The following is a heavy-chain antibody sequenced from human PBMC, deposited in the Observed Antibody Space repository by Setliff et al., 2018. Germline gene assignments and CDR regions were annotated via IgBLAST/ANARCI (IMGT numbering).Heavy chain of an antibody. CDR3: ARAISGWYSAFYYYMGV. J-gene: IGHJ6*03. D-gene: IGHD6-19*01. CDR1: GGSISSGSDY. V-gene: IGHV4-61*09. CDR2: TYTGGST. Sequence: PSETLSLTCSVSGGSISSGSDYWTWLRQPAGKGLGWIGHTYTGGSTKYNPSLKSRVTISVDKSKNQFSLKLSSVTAADTAVYYCARAISGWYSAFYYYMGVWGKGTTVTV.